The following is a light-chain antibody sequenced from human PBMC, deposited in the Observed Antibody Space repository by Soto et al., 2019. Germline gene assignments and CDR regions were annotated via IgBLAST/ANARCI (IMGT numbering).Light chain of an antibody. CDR1: QSVSSY. CDR2: DAS. V-gene: IGKV3-11*01. Sequence: EIVLTQSPATLSLSPGERATLSCRASQSVSSYLAWYQQKPGQAPRLLIYDASNRAPGIPARFSGSGSGTDFARTIISLKREDFEDYYCQQRSNWPTFGGGTKVEIK. CDR3: QQRSNWPT. J-gene: IGKJ4*01.